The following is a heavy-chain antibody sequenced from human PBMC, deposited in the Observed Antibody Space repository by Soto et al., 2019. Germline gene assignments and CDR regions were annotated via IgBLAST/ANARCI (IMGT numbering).Heavy chain of an antibody. CDR1: GFTFSAYG. Sequence: EVQLLESGGGLVQPGGSLRLSCAASGFTFSAYGMSWVRQAPGKGLEWVSGISDSGDSTSYADSVKGRFTISRDNSKNTLALQINSLRAEDPAVYYCGKVGDRGGACYWDHWGQGTLVSVSS. CDR2: ISDSGDST. V-gene: IGHV3-23*01. CDR3: GKVGDRGGACYWDH. D-gene: IGHD2-21*02. J-gene: IGHJ4*02.